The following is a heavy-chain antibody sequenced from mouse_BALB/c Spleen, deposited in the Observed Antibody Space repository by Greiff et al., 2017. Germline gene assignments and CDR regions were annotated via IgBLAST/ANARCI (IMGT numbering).Heavy chain of an antibody. V-gene: IGHV2-9*02. CDR2: IWAGGST. CDR3: ARDPDGNYPY. J-gene: IGHJ3*01. Sequence: VKLVESGPGLVAPSQSLSITCTVSGFSLTSYGVHWVRQPPGKGLEWLGVIWAGGSTNYNSALMSRLSISKDNSKSQVFLKMNSLQTDDTAMYYCARDPDGNYPYWGQGTLVTVSA. D-gene: IGHD2-1*01. CDR1: GFSLTSYG.